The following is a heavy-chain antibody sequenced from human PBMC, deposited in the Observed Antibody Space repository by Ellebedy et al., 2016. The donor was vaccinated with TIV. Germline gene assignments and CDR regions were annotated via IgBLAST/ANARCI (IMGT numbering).Heavy chain of an antibody. CDR3: VSFGQLPNGREFDY. J-gene: IGHJ4*02. CDR1: GFTFSTYT. V-gene: IGHV3-21*01. Sequence: GESLKISCAASGFTFSTYTMNWVRQTPGKGLEWVSSISSGSSYIYYADSVKGRFTISRDNAKNTLYLQMNSLRVEDTAVYYCVSFGQLPNGREFDYWGQGTLVTVSS. CDR2: ISSGSSYI. D-gene: IGHD2-2*01.